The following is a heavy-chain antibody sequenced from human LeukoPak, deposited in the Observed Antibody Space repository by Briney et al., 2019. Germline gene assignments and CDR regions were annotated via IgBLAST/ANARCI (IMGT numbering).Heavy chain of an antibody. J-gene: IGHJ4*02. V-gene: IGHV3-7*03. D-gene: IGHD2-15*01. CDR2: IKPDGSAQ. Sequence: GGSLRLSCAASGFTFSNSWLSWVRQAPGKGLEWVATIKPDGSAQYYVDSVKGRFTISRDNAKNSLFLQINSLRAEDTALHYCAKGSPGGFDYWGQGTLVTVSS. CDR3: AKGSPGGFDY. CDR1: GFTFSNSW.